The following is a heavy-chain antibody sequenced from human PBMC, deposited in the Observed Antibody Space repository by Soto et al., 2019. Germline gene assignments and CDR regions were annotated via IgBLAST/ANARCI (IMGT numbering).Heavy chain of an antibody. Sequence: SETLSLTCPVSGGSISSYYWSWIRQPPGKGLEWIGYIYYSGSTNYNPSLKSRVTISVDTSKNQFSLKLSSVTAADTAVYYCARAGWEFDPWGQGTLVTVSS. CDR3: ARAGWEFDP. CDR2: IYYSGST. D-gene: IGHD1-1*01. V-gene: IGHV4-59*08. CDR1: GGSISSYY. J-gene: IGHJ5*02.